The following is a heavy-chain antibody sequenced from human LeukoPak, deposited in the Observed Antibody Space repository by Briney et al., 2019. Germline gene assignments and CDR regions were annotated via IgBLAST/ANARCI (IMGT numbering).Heavy chain of an antibody. CDR1: GFSFSSYN. CDR3: ARDAGNSSGWNDFDY. D-gene: IGHD6-19*01. CDR2: FTSNSGYI. J-gene: IGHJ4*02. Sequence: GGSLRLSCAASGFSFSSYNMNWVRQAPGKGLEWVSSFTSNSGYIYYADSVKGRFTISRDNAKNSPYLQMNSLRAEDTAVYYCARDAGNSSGWNDFDYWGQGTLVTVSS. V-gene: IGHV3-21*01.